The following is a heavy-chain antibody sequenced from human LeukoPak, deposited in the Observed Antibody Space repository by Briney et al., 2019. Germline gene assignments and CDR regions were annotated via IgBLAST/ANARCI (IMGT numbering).Heavy chain of an antibody. CDR2: ISAYNGNT. Sequence: ASVKVSCKASGYTFSSYDINWVGQAPGQGLEWMGWISAYNGNTNYAQKLQGRVTMTTDTSTSTAYMELRSLRSDDTAVYYCAREHGDYVRYFDLWGRGTLVTVSS. CDR1: GYTFSSYD. D-gene: IGHD4-17*01. J-gene: IGHJ2*01. CDR3: AREHGDYVRYFDL. V-gene: IGHV1-18*01.